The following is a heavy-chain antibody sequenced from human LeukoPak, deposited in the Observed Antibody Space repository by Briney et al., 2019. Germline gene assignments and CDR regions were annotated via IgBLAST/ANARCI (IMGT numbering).Heavy chain of an antibody. CDR2: IKADGSEE. CDR3: ARDWMSGKYYGYYFDS. V-gene: IGHV3-7*03. CDR1: GFTFTGYW. D-gene: IGHD3-10*01. Sequence: PGGSLRLSCAASGFTFTGYWMSWVRQAPGMGLQWVANIKADGSEEYYVDFVKGRFTISRDNARNSLYLQMNSLRAEDTAVYYCARDWMSGKYYGYYFDSWGQGTLVTVSS. J-gene: IGHJ4*02.